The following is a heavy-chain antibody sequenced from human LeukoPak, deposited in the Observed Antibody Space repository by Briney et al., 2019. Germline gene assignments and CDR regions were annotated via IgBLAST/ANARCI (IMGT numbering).Heavy chain of an antibody. CDR3: ARRDSSSHAFDI. Sequence: PGGSLRLSCVASGFTFSYYYMSWIRQAPGKGLEWVSYISSDGSYTKYADSVKGRFTISRDNAKNSLYLRMNSLRAEDTAIYYCARRDSSSHAFDIWGQGTMVTVSS. V-gene: IGHV3-11*03. CDR2: ISSDGSYT. D-gene: IGHD3-22*01. J-gene: IGHJ3*02. CDR1: GFTFSYYY.